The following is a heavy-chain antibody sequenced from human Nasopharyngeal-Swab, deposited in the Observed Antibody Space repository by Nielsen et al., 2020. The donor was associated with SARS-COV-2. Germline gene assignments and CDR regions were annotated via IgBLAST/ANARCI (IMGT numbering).Heavy chain of an antibody. CDR2: IYYSGST. Sequence: SETLSLTCTVSGGSISSYYWSWIRQPPGKGLEWIGYIYYSGSTNYNPSLKSRVTISVDTSKNQFSLKLSSVTAVDTAVYYCARGADSSGYSMYYFDYWGQGTLVTVSS. CDR3: ARGADSSGYSMYYFDY. D-gene: IGHD3-22*01. V-gene: IGHV4-59*01. J-gene: IGHJ4*02. CDR1: GGSISSYY.